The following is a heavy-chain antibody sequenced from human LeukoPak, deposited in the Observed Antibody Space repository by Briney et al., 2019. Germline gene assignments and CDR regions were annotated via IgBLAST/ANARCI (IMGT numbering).Heavy chain of an antibody. CDR2: IRLDGSNK. CDR3: AIPGPSGLRYFDWLLYY. J-gene: IGHJ4*02. CDR1: GFTFSTYA. D-gene: IGHD3-9*01. V-gene: IGHV3-30*02. Sequence: TGGSLRLSCAASGFTFSTYAMTWVRQAPGKGLEWVAFIRLDGSNKYYADSVRGRFTISRDNSKNTLYLQMNSLRAEDTAVYYCAIPGPSGLRYFDWLLYYWGQGTLVTVSS.